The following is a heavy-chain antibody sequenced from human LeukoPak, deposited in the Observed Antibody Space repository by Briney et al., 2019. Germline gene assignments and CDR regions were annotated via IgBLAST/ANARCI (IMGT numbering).Heavy chain of an antibody. Sequence: ASEKVSCKASGYTFTGYYMHWVRQAPGQGLEWMGWINPNSGGTNYAQKFQGRVTMTRDTSISTAYMELSRLRSDDTAVYYCARGAPHYDILTGYYFDKGGSDYWGQGTLVTVSS. V-gene: IGHV1-2*02. CDR2: INPNSGGT. J-gene: IGHJ4*02. CDR3: ARGAPHYDILTGYYFDKGGSDY. D-gene: IGHD3-9*01. CDR1: GYTFTGYY.